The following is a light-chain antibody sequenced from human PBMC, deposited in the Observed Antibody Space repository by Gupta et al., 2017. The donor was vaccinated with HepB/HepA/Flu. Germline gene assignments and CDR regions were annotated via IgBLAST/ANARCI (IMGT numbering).Light chain of an antibody. J-gene: IGLJ2*01. CDR3: QSYDTSLSGVV. CDR1: RSNIGAGYD. V-gene: IGLV1-40*01. CDR2: DDS. Sequence: QSVLTQPPSVSGAPGQRVTLSCTGSRSNIGAGYDVHWYQHLPGTAPKLLIYDDSNRPSGVPDRFSGSKSGTSASLAITGLQADDEADYYCQSYDTSLSGVVFGGGTKLTVL.